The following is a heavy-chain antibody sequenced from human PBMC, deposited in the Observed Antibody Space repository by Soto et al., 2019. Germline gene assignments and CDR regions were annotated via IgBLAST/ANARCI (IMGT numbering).Heavy chain of an antibody. CDR1: GFTFSDYA. D-gene: IGHD6-19*01. CDR2: ISATGGTT. Sequence: EVQLLESGGGLVQPGGSLRLSCVVSGFTFSDYAMDWVRQAPGKGLEWVSEISATGGTTNYADSVKGRYTISRDNSKNTLHLQLTNLRAEDTAMYYCAKASSAWYGSKNYYFDSWGQGTLVTVSS. CDR3: AKASSAWYGSKNYYFDS. J-gene: IGHJ4*02. V-gene: IGHV3-23*01.